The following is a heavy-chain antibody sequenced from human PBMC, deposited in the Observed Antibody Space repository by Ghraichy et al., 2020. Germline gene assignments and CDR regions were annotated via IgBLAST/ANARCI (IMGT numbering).Heavy chain of an antibody. CDR2: IYYSGST. J-gene: IGHJ4*01. V-gene: IGHV4-61*01. Sequence: SETLSLTCTVSGGSVSSGSYYWSWIRQPPGKGLEWIGYIYYSGSTNYNPSLKSRVTISVDTSKNQFSLKLSSVTAADTAVYYCARMGEWELALDYWGHGTLVTVSS. D-gene: IGHD1-26*01. CDR1: GGSVSSGSYY. CDR3: ARMGEWELALDY.